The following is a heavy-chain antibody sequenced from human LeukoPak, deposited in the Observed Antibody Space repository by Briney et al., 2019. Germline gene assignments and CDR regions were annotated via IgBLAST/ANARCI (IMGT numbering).Heavy chain of an antibody. D-gene: IGHD1/OR15-1a*01. CDR1: GYTFTSYG. CDR3: ARAGFGTYYAFDI. CDR2: ISAYNGNT. J-gene: IGHJ3*02. Sequence: GASVKVSCKASGYTFTSYGISWVRQALGQGLEWMGWISAYNGNTNYAQKLQGSVTMTTDTCTSTAYMELRSLRSDDTAVSYCARAGFGTYYAFDIWGQGKMVNVSS. V-gene: IGHV1-18*01.